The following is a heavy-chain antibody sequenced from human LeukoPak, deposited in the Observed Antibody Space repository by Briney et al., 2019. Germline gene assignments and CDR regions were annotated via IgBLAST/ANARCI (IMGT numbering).Heavy chain of an antibody. CDR2: ISRRDDYT. Sequence: GGSLRLPCAASGFAFSSYAMSWVRQPPGKGLEWVSVISRRDDYTYYADSVEGRFTISRDNSKNTLYLQMNTLRAEDTAVYYCATARGYSSEYKWGQGTLVTVSS. CDR3: ATARGYSSEYK. V-gene: IGHV3-23*01. D-gene: IGHD6-19*01. J-gene: IGHJ4*02. CDR1: GFAFSSYA.